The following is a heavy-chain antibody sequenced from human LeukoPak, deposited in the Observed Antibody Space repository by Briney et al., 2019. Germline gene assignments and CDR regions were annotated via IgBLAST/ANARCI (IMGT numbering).Heavy chain of an antibody. Sequence: GGSLRLSCAASGFTFDDYTMHWVRQAPGKGLEWVSLISWDGGSTYYADSVKGRFTISRDNSKNTLYLQMNSLRAEDTAVYYCAKDGPDSGYDYYYYYMDVWGKGTTVTISS. CDR3: AKDGPDSGYDYYYYYMDV. V-gene: IGHV3-43*01. CDR2: ISWDGGST. D-gene: IGHD5-12*01. J-gene: IGHJ6*03. CDR1: GFTFDDYT.